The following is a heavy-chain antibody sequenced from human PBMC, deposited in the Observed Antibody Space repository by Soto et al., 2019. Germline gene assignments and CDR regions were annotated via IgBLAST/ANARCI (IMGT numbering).Heavy chain of an antibody. CDR2: ISSNGGST. J-gene: IGHJ6*02. D-gene: IGHD2-2*01. Sequence: GRSLRLSCSASGFTFSSYSMHWVRQAPGKGLEYVSAISSNGGSTYYADSVKGRFTISRDNSKNTLYLQMSSLRAEDTAVYYCVKSRRKGGLGDCSSTSCYGAYYYYGMDVWGQGTTVAVSS. CDR3: VKSRRKGGLGDCSSTSCYGAYYYYGMDV. CDR1: GFTFSSYS. V-gene: IGHV3-64D*06.